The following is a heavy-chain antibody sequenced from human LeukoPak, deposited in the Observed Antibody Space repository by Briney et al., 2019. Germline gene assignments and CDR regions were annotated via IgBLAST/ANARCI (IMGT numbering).Heavy chain of an antibody. D-gene: IGHD1-26*01. J-gene: IGHJ4*02. CDR2: ISSDGGRT. CDR1: GFTFSSFA. CDR3: VKDPSGNYFYFDY. V-gene: IGHV3-64D*09. Sequence: GSLRLSCSASGFTFSSFAMFWVRQAPGKGLEYVSGISSDGGRTNYADSVKARFTISRDNSKVRLYLQMTSLRPEDTAIYYCVKDPSGNYFYFDYWGQGTLVTVSS.